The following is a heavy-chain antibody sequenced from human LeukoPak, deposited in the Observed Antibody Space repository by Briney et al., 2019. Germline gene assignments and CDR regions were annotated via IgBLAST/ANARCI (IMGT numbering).Heavy chain of an antibody. Sequence: GGSLRLSCAASGFTFDNAWMSWVRQAPGKGLEWLGRIRSKADGGTTDYATPVKGRFTFSRDDSRSTLYLQMNSLKTEDTAVYYCTTLGSDDYWGQGTLVTVSS. CDR3: TTLGSDDY. CDR1: GFTFDNAW. CDR2: IRSKADGGTT. D-gene: IGHD3-10*01. J-gene: IGHJ4*02. V-gene: IGHV3-15*01.